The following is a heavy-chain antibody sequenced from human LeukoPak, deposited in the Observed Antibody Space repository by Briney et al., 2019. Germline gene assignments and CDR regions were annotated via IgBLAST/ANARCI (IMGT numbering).Heavy chain of an antibody. J-gene: IGHJ4*02. D-gene: IGHD6-13*01. CDR3: ARFPSSSWYYYFDY. Sequence: TAGGSLRLSCAASGFTFSSYSMNWVRQAPGKGLEWVSSISSSSSYIYYADSVKGRFTISRDNAKNSLYLQMNSLRAEDTAVYYCARFPSSSWYYYFDYWGQGTLVTVSS. V-gene: IGHV3-21*01. CDR1: GFTFSSYS. CDR2: ISSSSSYI.